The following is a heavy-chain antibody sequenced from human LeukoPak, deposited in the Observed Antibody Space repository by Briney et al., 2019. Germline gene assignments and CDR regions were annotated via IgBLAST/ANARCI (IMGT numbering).Heavy chain of an antibody. CDR1: GFTFSSYE. CDR2: ISSSGSTI. CDR3: ARVRYSSSPY. V-gene: IGHV3-48*03. J-gene: IGHJ4*02. D-gene: IGHD6-6*01. Sequence: PGGSLRLSCAASGFTFSSYEMNWVRQAPGKGLEWVSYISSSGSTIYYADSVKGRFTISRDNAKNSLYLQMNSLRAEDTAVYCCARVRYSSSPYWGQGTLVTVSS.